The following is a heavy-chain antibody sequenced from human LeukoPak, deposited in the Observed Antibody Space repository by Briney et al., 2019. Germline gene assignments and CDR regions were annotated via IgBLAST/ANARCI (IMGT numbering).Heavy chain of an antibody. V-gene: IGHV1-18*04. J-gene: IGHJ4*02. CDR1: GYTFTSYG. CDR2: ISAYNGNT. D-gene: IGHD3-10*01. CDR3: ARTPYYGSGSYYIF. Sequence: GSVRVSCKASGYTFTSYGISWGRQAPGEGLEWRGWISAYNGNTNYAQKLQGRVTMTTDTSTSTAYMELRSLRSDDTAVYYCARTPYYGSGSYYIFWGQGTLVTVSS.